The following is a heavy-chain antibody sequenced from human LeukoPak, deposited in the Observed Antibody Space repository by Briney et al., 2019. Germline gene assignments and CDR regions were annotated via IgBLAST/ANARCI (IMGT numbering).Heavy chain of an antibody. CDR1: GFTFSSYG. J-gene: IGHJ6*02. D-gene: IGHD2-2*01. V-gene: IGHV3-30*18. CDR3: AKDSSYAQRDYYGKDV. Sequence: GGSLRLSCAASGFTFSSYGMHWVRQAPGKGLEWVAVISYDGSNKYYADSVKGRFTISRDNSKNTLYLQMNSLRAEDTAVYYCAKDSSYAQRDYYGKDVWGQGTTVTVSS. CDR2: ISYDGSNK.